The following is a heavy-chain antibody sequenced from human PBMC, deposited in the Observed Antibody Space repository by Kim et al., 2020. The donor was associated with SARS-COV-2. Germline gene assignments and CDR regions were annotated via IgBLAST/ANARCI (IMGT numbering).Heavy chain of an antibody. CDR1: GFTFSSYY. CDR2: ISSSSSYI. D-gene: IGHD5-12*01. CDR3: SRAKGYSGYDYVY. Sequence: GGSLRLSCAASGFTFSSYYMSWVRQAPGKGLEWVSSISSSSSYIYYADLVKGRFTISRDNAKNSLYLQMSSLRAEDTALYYCSRAKGYSGYDYVYWGQGTLVTVSS. V-gene: IGHV3-21*01. J-gene: IGHJ4*02.